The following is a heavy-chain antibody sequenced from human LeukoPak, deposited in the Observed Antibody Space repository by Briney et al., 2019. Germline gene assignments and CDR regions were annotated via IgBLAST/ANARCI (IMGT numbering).Heavy chain of an antibody. J-gene: IGHJ4*02. V-gene: IGHV3-21*01. D-gene: IGHD3-10*01. CDR2: SDTDGDT. CDR1: GFTSRNSV. CDR3: ARTSRAIRFLFDY. Sequence: GGSLRLSCVVSGFTSRNSVMSWVRQPPGKGLEWVSSSDTDGDTQYADSVKGRFTMSRDNAKNSLYLQMNSLRAEDTAVHYCARTSRAIRFLFDYWGQGTLVTVSS.